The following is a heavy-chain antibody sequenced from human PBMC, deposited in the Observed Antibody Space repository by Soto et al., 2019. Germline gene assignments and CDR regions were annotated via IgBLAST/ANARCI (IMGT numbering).Heavy chain of an antibody. D-gene: IGHD5-12*01. V-gene: IGHV4-39*01. CDR1: GGSISSSYYY. Sequence: PSETLSLTCTVSGGSISSSYYYWGWIRQPPGKGLEWIGSIYYSGSTYYNPSLKSRVTISVDTSKNQFSLKLSSVTAADTAVYYCARQTSGGLYYYYYYGMDVWGQGTTVTVSS. CDR3: ARQTSGGLYYYYYYGMDV. J-gene: IGHJ6*02. CDR2: IYYSGST.